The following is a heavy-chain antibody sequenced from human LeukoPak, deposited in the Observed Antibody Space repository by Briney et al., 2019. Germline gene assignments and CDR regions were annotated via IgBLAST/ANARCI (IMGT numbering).Heavy chain of an antibody. CDR2: MNPNSGNT. D-gene: IGHD2-2*02. V-gene: IGHV1-8*01. Sequence: ASVKVSCKASGYTFTSYDISWVRQATGQGLEWMGWMNPNSGNTGYAQTFQGRVTMTRNTSISTAYMELSRLRSDDTAVYYCARDQLLYRYFDYWGQGTLVTVSS. CDR3: ARDQLLYRYFDY. J-gene: IGHJ4*02. CDR1: GYTFTSYD.